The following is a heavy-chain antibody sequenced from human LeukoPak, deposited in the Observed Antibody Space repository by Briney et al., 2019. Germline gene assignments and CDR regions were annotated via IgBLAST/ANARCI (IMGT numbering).Heavy chain of an antibody. D-gene: IGHD3-10*01. CDR3: ARAPMGRGALY. J-gene: IGHJ4*02. CDR1: GYTFTNFD. Sequence: ASVTVSCKASGYTFTNFDINWVRQAPGQGLEWMGWMNPVSGNAGSAQKFQGRVTLTRDTSMSTAYMEVTSLRSDDTAFYYCARAPMGRGALYWGQGTLVTV. V-gene: IGHV1-8*01. CDR2: MNPVSGNA.